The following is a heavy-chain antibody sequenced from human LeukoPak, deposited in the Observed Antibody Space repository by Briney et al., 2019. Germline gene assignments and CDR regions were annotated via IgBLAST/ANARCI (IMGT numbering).Heavy chain of an antibody. J-gene: IGHJ5*02. CDR2: INHTGST. CDR1: GYSISIGYY. V-gene: IGHV4-38-2*02. CDR3: ARSPKMITMVRGVTSWFDP. Sequence: SETLSLTCTVSGYSISIGYYWGWIRQPPGKGLEWIGEINHTGSTNYNPSLKSRVTISVDTSKNQFSLKLSSVTAADTAVYYCARSPKMITMVRGVTSWFDPWGQGTLVTVSS. D-gene: IGHD3-10*01.